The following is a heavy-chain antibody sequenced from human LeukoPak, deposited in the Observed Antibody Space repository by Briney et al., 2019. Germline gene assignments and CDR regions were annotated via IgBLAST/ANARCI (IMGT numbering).Heavy chain of an antibody. J-gene: IGHJ6*02. D-gene: IGHD6-6*01. Sequence: PSETLSLTCAVYGGSFSGYYWSWIRQPPGKGLEWIGEINHSGSTNYNPSLKSRVTISVDTSKNQFSLKLSSVPAADTAVYYCARGIAARSYYYYYGMDVWGQGTTVTVSS. V-gene: IGHV4-34*01. CDR1: GGSFSGYY. CDR3: ARGIAARSYYYYYGMDV. CDR2: INHSGST.